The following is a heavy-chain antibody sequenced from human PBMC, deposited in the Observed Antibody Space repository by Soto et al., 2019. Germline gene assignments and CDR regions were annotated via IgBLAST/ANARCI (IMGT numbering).Heavy chain of an antibody. CDR2: IYLGDSNT. CDR1: GYSFTSYC. V-gene: IGHV5-51*01. D-gene: IGHD2-2*02. J-gene: IGHJ4*02. Sequence: GESLKISCKGSGYSFTSYCIGWVLQMPWKGLEWMGIIYLGDSNTRYSPSFQGQVTISADKSISTAYLEWSSLKASDTAIYYCARQEYCSSTACYTVDSWGQGTLVTVSS. CDR3: ARQEYCSSTACYTVDS.